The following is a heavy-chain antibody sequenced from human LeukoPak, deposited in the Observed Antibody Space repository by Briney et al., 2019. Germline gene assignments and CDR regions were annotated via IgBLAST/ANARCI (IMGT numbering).Heavy chain of an antibody. Sequence: GGSLRLSRAASGFTFSSYAMSWVRRTTGKGLEWVSSISSSGGLTFYADSVKGRFTISRDNAKNSLSLQMNSLRAEDTAVYYCSSGYYFDYWGQGTLVTVSS. D-gene: IGHD3-22*01. J-gene: IGHJ4*02. V-gene: IGHV3-23*01. CDR1: GFTFSSYA. CDR2: ISSSGGLT. CDR3: SSGYYFDY.